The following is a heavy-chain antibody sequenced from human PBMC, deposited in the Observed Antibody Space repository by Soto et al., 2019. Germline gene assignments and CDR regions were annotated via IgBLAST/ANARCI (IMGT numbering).Heavy chain of an antibody. CDR2: IIPIFGTA. J-gene: IGHJ6*02. CDR3: ARGAHHYYDSSGEDIYCYYGMDV. CDR1: GGTFSSYA. V-gene: IGHV1-69*06. Sequence: VKVSCKASGGTFSSYAISWVRQAPGQGLEWMGGIIPIFGTANYAQKFQGRVTITADKSTSTAYMELSSLRSEDTAVYYCARGAHHYYDSSGEDIYCYYGMDVWGQGTTVTVSS. D-gene: IGHD3-22*01.